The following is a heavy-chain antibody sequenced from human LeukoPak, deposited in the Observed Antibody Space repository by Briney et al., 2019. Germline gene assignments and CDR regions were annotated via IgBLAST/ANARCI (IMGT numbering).Heavy chain of an antibody. J-gene: IGHJ4*02. CDR1: GFTFSSYA. V-gene: IGHV3-23*01. CDR2: ISGSGGST. CDR3: ARDPMVRGVPLDY. D-gene: IGHD3-10*01. Sequence: TGGSLRLSCAASGFTFSSYATSWVRQAPGKGLEWVSAISGSGGSTYYADSVKGRFTISRDNSKNTLYLQMNSLRAEDTAVYYCARDPMVRGVPLDYWGQGTLVTVSS.